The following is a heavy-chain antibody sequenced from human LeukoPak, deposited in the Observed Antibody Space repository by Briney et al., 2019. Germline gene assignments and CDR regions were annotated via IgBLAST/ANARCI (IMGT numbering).Heavy chain of an antibody. J-gene: IGHJ5*02. D-gene: IGHD6-13*01. CDR3: AEIKGAAGPSNWFDP. V-gene: IGHV1-69*06. Sequence: SVKVSCKASGYTFTGYYMHWVRQAPGQGLEWMGGIIPIFGTANYAQKFQGRVTITADKSTSTAYMELSSLRSEDTAVYYCAEIKGAAGPSNWFDPWGQGTLVTVSS. CDR1: GYTFTGYY. CDR2: IIPIFGTA.